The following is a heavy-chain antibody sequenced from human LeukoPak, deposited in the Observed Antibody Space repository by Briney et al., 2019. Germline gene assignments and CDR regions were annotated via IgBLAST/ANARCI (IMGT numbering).Heavy chain of an antibody. V-gene: IGHV3-13*01. CDR2: IGTAGDT. J-gene: IGHJ2*01. Sequence: GGSLRLSCAASGFTFSSYDMHWVRQATGKGLEWVSAIGTAGDTYYPGSVKGRFTISRENAKNSLYLQMNSLRAEDTAVYYCARANGDYLAWYFDLWGRGTLVTVSS. CDR1: GFTFSSYD. CDR3: ARANGDYLAWYFDL. D-gene: IGHD4-17*01.